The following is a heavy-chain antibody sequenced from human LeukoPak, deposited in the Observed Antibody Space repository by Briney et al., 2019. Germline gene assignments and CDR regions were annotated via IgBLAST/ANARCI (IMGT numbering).Heavy chain of an antibody. CDR3: ARDHEDSGYYMDV. Sequence: PGGSLRLSCAASGFTFSSYSMNWVRQAPGKGLEWVSSISSSSSYVYYADSVKGRFTISRDNAENSLYLQMNSLRAEDTAVYYCARDHEDSGYYMDVWGKGTTVTVSS. V-gene: IGHV3-21*01. CDR1: GFTFSSYS. J-gene: IGHJ6*03. D-gene: IGHD6-25*01. CDR2: ISSSSSYV.